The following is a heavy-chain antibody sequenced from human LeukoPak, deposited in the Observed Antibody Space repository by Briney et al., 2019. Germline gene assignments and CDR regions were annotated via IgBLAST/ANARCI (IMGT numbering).Heavy chain of an antibody. CDR2: ISAYNGNT. Sequence: ASVKVSCKASGYTFTSYGISWVRQAPGQGLEWMGWISAYNGNTNYAQKFQGRVTMTRDTSISTAYMELSRLRSDDTAVYYCARLTTERPIDYWGQGTLATVSS. CDR3: ARLTTERPIDY. J-gene: IGHJ4*02. D-gene: IGHD1-1*01. V-gene: IGHV1-18*01. CDR1: GYTFTSYG.